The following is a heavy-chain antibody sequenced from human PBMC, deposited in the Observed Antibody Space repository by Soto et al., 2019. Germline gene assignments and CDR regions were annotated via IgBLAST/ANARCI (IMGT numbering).Heavy chain of an antibody. V-gene: IGHV1-3*01. D-gene: IGHD3-3*01. CDR1: GYTFTSYA. CDR3: ARASSRFLDFPHHWFDP. CDR2: INAGNGNT. Sequence: ASVKVSCKASGYTFTSYAMHWVRQAPGQRLEWMGWINAGNGNTKYSQKFQGRVTITRDTSASTAYMELSSLRSEDTAVYYCARASSRFLDFPHHWFDPWGQGTLVTVSS. J-gene: IGHJ5*02.